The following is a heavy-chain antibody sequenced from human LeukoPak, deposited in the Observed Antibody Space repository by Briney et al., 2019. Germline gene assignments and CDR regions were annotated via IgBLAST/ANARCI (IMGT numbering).Heavy chain of an antibody. D-gene: IGHD6-19*01. CDR2: IWYDGSNK. V-gene: IGHV3-33*01. CDR3: ARGPKGSGFLLLGPLIDY. Sequence: PGGSLRLSCAASGFTFSSYGMHWVRQAPGKGLEWVAVIWYDGSNKYYADSVKGRFTISRDNSKNTLYLQMNSLRAEDTAVYYCARGPKGSGFLLLGPLIDYWGQGTLVTVSS. J-gene: IGHJ4*02. CDR1: GFTFSSYG.